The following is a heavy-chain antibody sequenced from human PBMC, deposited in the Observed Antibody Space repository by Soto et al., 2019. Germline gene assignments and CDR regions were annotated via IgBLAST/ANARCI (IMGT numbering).Heavy chain of an antibody. V-gene: IGHV3-30-3*01. CDR2: ISHAGINK. J-gene: IGHJ5*01. Sequence: QVRRVEPGGGVVQSGRSLRLACTASGFSFRSYATYCFRHPPVKVLEWVAGISHAGINKHYSDSVNGRVTLSRDISNQSLGLQLNSPRGADTAMYYCASCMYSSDYFVKWFVAWCDRTLVSVSS. CDR3: ASCMYSSDYFVKWFVA. D-gene: IGHD6-19*01. CDR1: GFSFRSYA.